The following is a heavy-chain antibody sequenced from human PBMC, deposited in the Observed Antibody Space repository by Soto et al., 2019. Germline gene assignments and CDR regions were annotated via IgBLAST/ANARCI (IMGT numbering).Heavy chain of an antibody. J-gene: IGHJ5*02. CDR1: GFTFSSYW. Sequence: GGSLRLSCAASGFTFSSYWMSWVRQAPGKGLEWVANIKQDGSEKYYVDSVKGRFTISRDNAKNSLYLQMNSLRAEDTAVYYCARESWSEGNWLLFNRNTKPEYNWFDPWGQGTLVTVSS. CDR3: ARESWSEGNWLLFNRNTKPEYNWFDP. V-gene: IGHV3-7*05. D-gene: IGHD3-9*01. CDR2: IKQDGSEK.